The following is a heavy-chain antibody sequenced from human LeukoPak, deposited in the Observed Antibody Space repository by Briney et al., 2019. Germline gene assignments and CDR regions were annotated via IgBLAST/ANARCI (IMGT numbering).Heavy chain of an antibody. J-gene: IGHJ4*02. V-gene: IGHV3-33*01. Sequence: GRSLRLSCAASGFSFNTYAIHWVRQAPGQGLEWVALIWHDGSHKFYSNSVRGQFTISRDNSKNTVSLQMNNLRPEDTADCEREIFGSGSYPDFWGQGTLVTVSS. CDR2: IWHDGSHK. CDR1: GFSFNTYA. CDR3: EREIFGSGSYPDF. D-gene: IGHD3-10*01.